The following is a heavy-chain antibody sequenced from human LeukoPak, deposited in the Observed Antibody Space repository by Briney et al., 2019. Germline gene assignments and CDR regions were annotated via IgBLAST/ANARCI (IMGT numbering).Heavy chain of an antibody. D-gene: IGHD3-22*01. CDR2: IIPIFGTA. J-gene: IGHJ3*02. CDR1: GGTFSSYA. CDR3: AREGYYYDSSGSPDAFDI. V-gene: IGHV1-69*13. Sequence: SVKVSCKASGGTFSSYAISWVRQAPGQGLEWMGGIIPIFGTANYAQKFQGRVTITADESTSTAYMELSSLRSEDTAVYYCAREGYYYDSSGSPDAFDIWGQGTMVTVSS.